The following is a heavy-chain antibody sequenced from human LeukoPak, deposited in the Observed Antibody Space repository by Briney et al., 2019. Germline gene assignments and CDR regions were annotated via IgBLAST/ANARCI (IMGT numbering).Heavy chain of an antibody. V-gene: IGHV4-34*01. CDR3: ARLPHYYGMDV. Sequence: SETLSLTCAVYGGSFSGYYWSWIRQLPGKGLEWIGEINHSGSTNYNPSLKSRVTISVDTSKNQFSLKLSSVTAADTAVYYCARLPHYYGMDVWGKGTTVTVSS. CDR2: INHSGST. J-gene: IGHJ6*04. CDR1: GGSFSGYY.